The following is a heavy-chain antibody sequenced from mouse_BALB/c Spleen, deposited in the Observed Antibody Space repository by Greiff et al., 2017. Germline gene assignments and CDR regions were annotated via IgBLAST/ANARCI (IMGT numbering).Heavy chain of an antibody. Sequence: EVKLMESGPSLVKPSQTLSLTCSVTGDSITSGYWNWIRKFPGNKLEYMGYISYSGSTYYNPSLKSRISITRDTSKNQYYLQLNSVTTEDTATYYCARGGYGNHYFDYWGQGTTLTVSS. CDR1: GDSITSGY. D-gene: IGHD2-1*01. CDR2: ISYSGST. J-gene: IGHJ2*01. CDR3: ARGGYGNHYFDY. V-gene: IGHV3-8*02.